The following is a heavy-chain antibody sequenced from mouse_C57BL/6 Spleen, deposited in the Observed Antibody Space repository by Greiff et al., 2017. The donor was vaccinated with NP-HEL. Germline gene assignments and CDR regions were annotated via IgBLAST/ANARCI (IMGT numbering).Heavy chain of an antibody. Sequence: QVQLKQPGAELVRPGTSVKLSCKASGYTFTSYWMHWVKQRPGQGLEWIGVIDPSDSYTNYNQKFKGKATLTVDTSSSTAYMQLSSLTSEDSAVYYCARSKGVGGNFDYWGQGTTLTVSS. V-gene: IGHV1-59*01. CDR2: IDPSDSYT. CDR1: GYTFTSYW. D-gene: IGHD1-1*01. J-gene: IGHJ2*01. CDR3: ARSKGVGGNFDY.